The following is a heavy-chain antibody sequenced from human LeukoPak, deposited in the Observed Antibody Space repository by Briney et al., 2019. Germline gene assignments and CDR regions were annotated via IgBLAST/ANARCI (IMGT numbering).Heavy chain of an antibody. Sequence: SETLSLTCTVSGGSISSGGYYWSWIRQHPGKGLEWIGYIYYSGSTYYNPSLKSRVTISVDTSKNQFSLKLSSVTAADTAVYYCARGYYDYVWGSYRYYNWFDPWGQGTLATVSS. V-gene: IGHV4-31*03. J-gene: IGHJ5*02. D-gene: IGHD3-16*02. CDR2: IYYSGST. CDR3: ARGYYDYVWGSYRYYNWFDP. CDR1: GGSISSGGYY.